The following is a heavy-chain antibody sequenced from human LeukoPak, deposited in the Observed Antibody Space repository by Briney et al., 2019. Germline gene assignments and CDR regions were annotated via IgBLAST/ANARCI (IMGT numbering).Heavy chain of an antibody. D-gene: IGHD3-22*01. CDR1: GFIVSSND. V-gene: IGHV3-33*08. CDR3: ARDMGYYDT. Sequence: GGSLRLSCAASGFIVSSNDVTWVRQAPRKGLEWVAIIWYDGSNKYYADSVKGRFTISRDNSKNTLYLQMNSLRAEDTAVYYCARDMGYYDTWGQGTLVTVSS. CDR2: IWYDGSNK. J-gene: IGHJ4*02.